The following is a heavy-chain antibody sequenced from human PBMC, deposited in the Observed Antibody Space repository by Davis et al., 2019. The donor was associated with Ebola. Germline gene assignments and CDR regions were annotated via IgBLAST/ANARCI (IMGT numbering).Heavy chain of an antibody. CDR3: AVIRGVMGY. J-gene: IGHJ4*02. D-gene: IGHD3-10*01. V-gene: IGHV3-72*01. Sequence: PGGSLRLSCAASGFAFSTYWMGWVRQAPGKGLEWVGRTKSKAYNYLTEYAASVQGRFTISRDDSKGSVYLQMNSLKIEDTAVYFCAVIRGVMGYWGQGTQVTVSS. CDR1: GFAFSTYW. CDR2: TKSKAYNYLT.